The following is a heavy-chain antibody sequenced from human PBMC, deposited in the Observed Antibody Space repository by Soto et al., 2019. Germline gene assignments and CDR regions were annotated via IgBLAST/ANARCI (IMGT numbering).Heavy chain of an antibody. CDR2: TYFRSKWCN. D-gene: IGHD5-12*01. CDR3: AKGDNLGPKTGYAFDP. CDR1: GDSVSSNTAS. V-gene: IGHV6-1*01. Sequence: SQTLSLTCAIPGDSVSSNTASWNWIRQSPSRGLEWLGRTYFRSKWCNDYAVSVKSRIIINPDTSNNQFSLQLNSVTPEDTAVYFCAKGDNLGPKTGYAFDPWGQGIMVTVSS. J-gene: IGHJ5*02.